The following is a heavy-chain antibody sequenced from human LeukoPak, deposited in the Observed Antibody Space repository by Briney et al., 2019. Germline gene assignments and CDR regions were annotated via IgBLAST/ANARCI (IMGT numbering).Heavy chain of an antibody. CDR1: GFTFSSYA. J-gene: IGHJ4*02. CDR3: AKELPPYYYDSSGYGGSDY. Sequence: GGSLRLSCAASGFTFSSYAMSWVRQAPGKGLEWVSAISGSGGSTYYADSVKGRFTISRDNSKNTLYLQMNSLRAEDTAVYYCAKELPPYYYDSSGYGGSDYCGQGTLVTVSS. CDR2: ISGSGGST. D-gene: IGHD3-22*01. V-gene: IGHV3-23*01.